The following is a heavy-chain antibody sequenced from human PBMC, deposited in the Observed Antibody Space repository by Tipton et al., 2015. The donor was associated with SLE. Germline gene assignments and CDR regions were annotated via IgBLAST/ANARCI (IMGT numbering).Heavy chain of an antibody. D-gene: IGHD3-22*01. CDR2: ISWDGGST. CDR3: ARIYYDSSGYYSPFDY. J-gene: IGHJ4*02. V-gene: IGHV3-NL1*01. CDR1: GFTFSNYA. Sequence: SLRLSCAASGFTFSNYAMHWVRQAPGKGLEWVSLISWDGGSTYYADSVKGRVTISVDTSKNQFSLKLSSVTAADTAVYYCARIYYDSSGYYSPFDYWGQGTLVTVSS.